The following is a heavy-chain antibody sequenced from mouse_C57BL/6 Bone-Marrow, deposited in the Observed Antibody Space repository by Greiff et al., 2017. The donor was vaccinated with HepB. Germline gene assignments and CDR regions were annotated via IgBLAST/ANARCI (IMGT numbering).Heavy chain of an antibody. D-gene: IGHD1-1*01. CDR3: ARGDYGSSGPYAMDY. CDR1: GFSLTSYA. CDR2: IWTGGGT. Sequence: VKLMESGPGLVAPSQSLSITCTVSGFSLTSYAISWVRQPPGKGLEWLGVIWTGGGTNYNSALKSRLSISKDNSKSQVFLKMNSLQTDDTARYYCARGDYGSSGPYAMDYWGQGTSVTVSS. J-gene: IGHJ4*01. V-gene: IGHV2-9-1*01.